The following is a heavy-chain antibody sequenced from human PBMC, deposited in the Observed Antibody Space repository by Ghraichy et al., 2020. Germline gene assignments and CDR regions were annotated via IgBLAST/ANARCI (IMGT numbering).Heavy chain of an antibody. V-gene: IGHV3-23*01. CDR2: ISGSGGST. J-gene: IGHJ4*02. Sequence: GVSLRLSCAASGFTFSSYAMSWVRQAPGKGLEWVSAISGSGGSTYYADSVKGRFTISRDNSKNTLYLQMNSLRAEDTAVYYCAKDAGHYDFWSGSDYWGQGTLVTVSS. D-gene: IGHD3-3*01. CDR1: GFTFSSYA. CDR3: AKDAGHYDFWSGSDY.